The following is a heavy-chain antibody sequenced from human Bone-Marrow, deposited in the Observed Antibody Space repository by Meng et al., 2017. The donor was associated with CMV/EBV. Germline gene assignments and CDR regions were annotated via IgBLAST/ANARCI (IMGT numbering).Heavy chain of an antibody. CDR1: GYTFTGYY. J-gene: IGHJ3*02. CDR3: ARGTTVGLGIGAFDI. V-gene: IGHV1-2*02. CDR2: INPNSGGT. Sequence: ASVKVSCKASGYTFTGYYMHWVRPAPGQGLEWMGWINPNSGGTNYAQKFQGRVTMTRDTSISTAYMELSRLRSDDTAVYYCARGTTVGLGIGAFDIWGQGTMVTVSS. D-gene: IGHD7-27*01.